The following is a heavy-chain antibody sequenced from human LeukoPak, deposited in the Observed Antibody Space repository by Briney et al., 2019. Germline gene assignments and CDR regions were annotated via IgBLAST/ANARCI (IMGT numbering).Heavy chain of an antibody. CDR2: ISGSGGST. J-gene: IGHJ4*02. CDR3: AKGPWFGYCSGGSCYSGLDY. D-gene: IGHD2-15*01. CDR1: GFTFSSYA. V-gene: IGHV3-23*01. Sequence: GGSLRLSCAASGFTFSSYAMSWVRQAPGKGLEWVPAISGSGGSTYYADSVKGRFTISRDNSKNTLYLQMNSLRAEDTAVYYCAKGPWFGYCSGGSCYSGLDYWGQGTLVTVSS.